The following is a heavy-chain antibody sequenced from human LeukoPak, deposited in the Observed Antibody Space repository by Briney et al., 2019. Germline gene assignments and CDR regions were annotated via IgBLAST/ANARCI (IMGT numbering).Heavy chain of an antibody. CDR1: GFTFSNDW. J-gene: IGHJ3*01. CDR3: TTGGNVLVAGTRAFDV. CDR2: IKSKIDGGAR. Sequence: GGSLRLSCAASGFTFSNDWMNWVRQAPGKGLEWVGRIKSKIDGGARDYAEFVKGIFTISRDDSKNTLYLEMNSLKTEDTAVYYCTTGGNVLVAGTRAFDVWGQGTLVTVFS. V-gene: IGHV3-15*07. D-gene: IGHD6-19*01.